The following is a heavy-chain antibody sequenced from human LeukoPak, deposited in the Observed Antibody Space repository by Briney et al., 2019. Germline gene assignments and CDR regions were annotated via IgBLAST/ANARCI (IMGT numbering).Heavy chain of an antibody. V-gene: IGHV3-21*01. CDR1: GFTFRSYN. J-gene: IGHJ6*02. D-gene: IGHD1-26*01. CDR2: ISTSSTYT. Sequence: GSLRLSCAASGFTFRSYNMNWVRQAAGKGLEWVSSISTSSTYTYYADSVKGRFTISRDNAKNTLYLQMNSLRAEDTAVYYCASSDSGSCSRGYGMDVWGQGTTVTVSS. CDR3: ASSDSGSCSRGYGMDV.